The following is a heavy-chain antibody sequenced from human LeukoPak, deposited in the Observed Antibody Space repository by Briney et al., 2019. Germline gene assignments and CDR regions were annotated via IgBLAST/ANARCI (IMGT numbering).Heavy chain of an antibody. V-gene: IGHV3-7*03. CDR2: INHNGNVN. J-gene: IGHJ6*02. CDR3: ARGGGLDV. CDR1: GFTFSSYW. D-gene: IGHD3-16*01. Sequence: GGSLRLSFAASGFTFSSYWMNWARQAPGKGLEWVASINHNGNVNYYVDSVKGRFTISRDNAKNSLYLQMSNLRAEDTAVYFCARGGGLDVWGQGATVTVSS.